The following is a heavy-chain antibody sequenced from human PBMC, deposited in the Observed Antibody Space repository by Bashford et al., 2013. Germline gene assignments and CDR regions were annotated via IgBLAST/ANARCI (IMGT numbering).Heavy chain of an antibody. CDR3: ARVQTAVVAFDY. D-gene: IGHD6-19*01. V-gene: IGHV4-59*01. Sequence: SETLSLTCTVSGGSISSYYWSWIRQPPGKGLEWIGYIYSSGSTNYNPSLKSRVTLSIDTSKNHFSLKLSSVTAADTAVYYCARVQTAVVAFDYWGQGTLVTVSS. J-gene: IGHJ4*02. CDR2: IYSSGST. CDR1: GGSISSYY.